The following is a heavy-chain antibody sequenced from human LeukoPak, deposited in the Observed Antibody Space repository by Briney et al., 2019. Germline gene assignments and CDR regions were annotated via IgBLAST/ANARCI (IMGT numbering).Heavy chain of an antibody. V-gene: IGHV3-30*02. CDR1: GFTFSSCG. J-gene: IGHJ5*02. CDR3: AKDTTPPKAGFDP. Sequence: GGSLRLSCAASGFTFSSCGMHWVRQAPGKGLEWVAFIRYDGSNKYYADSVKGRFTISRDNSKNTLYLQMNSLRAEDTAVYYCAKDTTPPKAGFDPWGQGTLVTVSS. D-gene: IGHD1-14*01. CDR2: IRYDGSNK.